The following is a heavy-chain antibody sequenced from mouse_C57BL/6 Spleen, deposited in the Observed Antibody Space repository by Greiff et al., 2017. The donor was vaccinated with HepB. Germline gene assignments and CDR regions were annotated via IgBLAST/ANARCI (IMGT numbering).Heavy chain of an antibody. CDR3: TRVPGGYFDY. CDR2: ISSGGDYI. D-gene: IGHD4-1*01. J-gene: IGHJ2*01. V-gene: IGHV5-9-1*02. Sequence: EVKLVESGEGLVKPGGSLKLSCAASGFTFSSYAMSWVRQTPEQRLEWVAYISSGGDYIYYADTVKGRFTISRDNARNTLYLQMSSLKSEDTAMYYCTRVPGGYFDYWGQGTTLTVSS. CDR1: GFTFSSYA.